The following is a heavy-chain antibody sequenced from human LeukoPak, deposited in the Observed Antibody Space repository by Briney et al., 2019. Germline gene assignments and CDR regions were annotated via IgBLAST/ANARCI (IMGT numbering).Heavy chain of an antibody. CDR2: IYSGGST. Sequence: GGSLRLSCAASGFTVSSNYMSWVRQAPGKGLEWVSVIYSGGSTYYAASVKGRFTISRDNSKNTLYLQMNSLRAEDTAVYYCARSRGLSYYGSGSYYTWFDYWGQGTLVTVSS. V-gene: IGHV3-53*01. CDR1: GFTVSSNY. J-gene: IGHJ4*02. D-gene: IGHD3-10*01. CDR3: ARSRGLSYYGSGSYYTWFDY.